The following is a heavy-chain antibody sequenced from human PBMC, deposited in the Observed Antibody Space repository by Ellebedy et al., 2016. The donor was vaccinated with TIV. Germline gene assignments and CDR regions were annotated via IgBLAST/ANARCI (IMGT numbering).Heavy chain of an antibody. V-gene: IGHV3-23*01. D-gene: IGHD5-24*01. J-gene: IGHJ4*02. CDR3: AKCQTGYNSREQFHFEY. CDR1: EFIANHA. CDR2: ISGSGGTT. Sequence: PGGSLRLSCAAFEFIANHAMSWVRQAPGKGLEWVSTISGSGGTTYYTDSVRGRFTVSRDNSKNTLDLQMNSVRAEDTAVYYCAKCQTGYNSREQFHFEYWGQGSLVTVSS.